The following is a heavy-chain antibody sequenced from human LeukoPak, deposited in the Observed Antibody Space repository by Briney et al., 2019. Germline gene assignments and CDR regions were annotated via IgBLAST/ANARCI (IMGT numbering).Heavy chain of an antibody. D-gene: IGHD3-16*01. CDR2: ISGSGGST. J-gene: IGHJ4*02. Sequence: GGSLRLSCAASGFTFSSYAMSWVRQAPGKGLEWVSAISGSGGSTYYADSVKGRFTISRDNSKNTLYLQMNSLGAEDTAVYYCAKDPFGGVSITFDYWGQGSLVTVSS. CDR1: GFTFSSYA. V-gene: IGHV3-23*01. CDR3: AKDPFGGVSITFDY.